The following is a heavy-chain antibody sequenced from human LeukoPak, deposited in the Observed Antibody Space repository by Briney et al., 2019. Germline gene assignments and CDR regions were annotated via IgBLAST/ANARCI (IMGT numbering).Heavy chain of an antibody. CDR2: TSSDLNVK. D-gene: IGHD3-10*01. CDR3: AREGYYGSGSPPSLYFDY. V-gene: IGHV3-30-3*01. J-gene: IGHJ4*02. CDR1: GFTFRNYV. Sequence: GGSLRLSCAASGFTFRNYVIHWVRQAPGKGLEWVAVTSSDLNVKLYADSVKGRFTISRDNSRSTLYLQMNSLRPEDTAIHYCAREGYYGSGSPPSLYFDYWGQGTLVTVSS.